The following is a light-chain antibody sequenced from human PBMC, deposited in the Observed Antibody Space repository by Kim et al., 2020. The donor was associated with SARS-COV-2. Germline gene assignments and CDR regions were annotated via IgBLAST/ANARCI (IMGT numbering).Light chain of an antibody. CDR1: QSVRSSY. CDR2: GAS. J-gene: IGKJ1*01. V-gene: IGKV3-20*01. CDR3: QQYDNLPRT. Sequence: LSPGGRATLSCRASQSVRSSYLAWYQQKPGQAPRLLIYGASSRATGIPDRFSGSGSGTDFTLTISRLEPEDFAVYYCQQYDNLPRTFGQGPRWISN.